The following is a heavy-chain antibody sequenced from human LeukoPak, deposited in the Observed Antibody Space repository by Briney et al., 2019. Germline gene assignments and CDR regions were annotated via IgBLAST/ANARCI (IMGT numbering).Heavy chain of an antibody. D-gene: IGHD6-19*01. CDR3: ARRPQAGYGSGWWAGHDAFDI. Sequence: PSETLSLTCTVSGGSISSSSYYWGWIRQPPGKGLEWIGSIYYSGSTYYNPSLKSRVTISVDTSKNQFSLKLSSVTAADTAVYYCARRPQAGYGSGWWAGHDAFDIWGQGTMVTVSS. J-gene: IGHJ3*02. CDR2: IYYSGST. CDR1: GGSISSSSYY. V-gene: IGHV4-39*01.